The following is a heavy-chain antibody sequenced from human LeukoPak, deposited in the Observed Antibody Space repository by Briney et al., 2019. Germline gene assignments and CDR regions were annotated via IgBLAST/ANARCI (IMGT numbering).Heavy chain of an antibody. V-gene: IGHV1-24*01. D-gene: IGHD5-24*01. CDR1: GYTLTEFC. J-gene: IGHJ4*02. Sequence: GASVKVSCKVSGYTLTEFCMHWVRQAPGKGLEWMGSFDPEDGETIYAQKFQGRVTMTEDTSTDTACMELSSLRSDDTAVYYCTRDLPVVGMATSLLDYFDKWGQGTLVTVSS. CDR2: FDPEDGET. CDR3: TRDLPVVGMATSLLDYFDK.